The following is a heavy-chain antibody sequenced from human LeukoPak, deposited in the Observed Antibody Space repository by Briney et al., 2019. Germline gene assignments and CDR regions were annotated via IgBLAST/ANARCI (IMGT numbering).Heavy chain of an antibody. CDR3: ARVVVPAAISKGDYYYYGMDV. D-gene: IGHD2-2*02. J-gene: IGHJ6*02. V-gene: IGHV1-69*13. CDR2: IIPIFGTA. Sequence: AASVKVSCKASGGTFSSYAISWVRQATGQGLEWMGGIIPIFGTANYAQKFQGRVTITADESTSTAYMELSSLRSEDTAVYYCARVVVPAAISKGDYYYYGMDVWGQGTTVTVSS. CDR1: GGTFSSYA.